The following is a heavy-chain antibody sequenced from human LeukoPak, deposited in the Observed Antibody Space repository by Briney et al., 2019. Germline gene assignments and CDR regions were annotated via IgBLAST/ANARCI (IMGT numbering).Heavy chain of an antibody. D-gene: IGHD6-13*01. Sequence: PSETLSLTCTVSGYSISSGYYWGWIRQPPGKGLEWIGEINHSGSTNYNPSLKSRVTISVDTSKNQFSLKLSSVTAADTAVYYCARSGRIAAAGTVYYYMDVWGKGTTVTVSS. J-gene: IGHJ6*03. CDR2: INHSGST. V-gene: IGHV4-38-2*02. CDR1: GYSISSGYY. CDR3: ARSGRIAAAGTVYYYMDV.